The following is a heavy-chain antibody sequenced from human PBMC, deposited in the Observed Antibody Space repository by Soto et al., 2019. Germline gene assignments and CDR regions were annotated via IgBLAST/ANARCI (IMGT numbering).Heavy chain of an antibody. Sequence: APGKGSRKAFGSTFTTHGISWVRQGPGQRVECMGWTSAYNGNKNYQQKPQGRATMTTDPSTSTAYMGRRSWSSDDTAVYYCARSPVQHVLLWFGELSDLDYWGQGTRVTVSS. CDR2: TSAYNGNK. J-gene: IGHJ4*02. CDR1: GSTFTTHG. V-gene: IGHV1-18*01. D-gene: IGHD3-10*01. CDR3: ARSPVQHVLLWFGELSDLDY.